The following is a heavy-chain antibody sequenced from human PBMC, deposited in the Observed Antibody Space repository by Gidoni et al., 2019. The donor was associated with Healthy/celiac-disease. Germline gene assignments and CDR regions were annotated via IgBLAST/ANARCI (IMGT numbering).Heavy chain of an antibody. CDR3: ARVYSRYYDFWSGYFTNDYYYYGMDV. J-gene: IGHJ6*02. CDR1: GYTFTSYD. CDR2: MNPNSGNT. V-gene: IGHV1-8*01. Sequence: QVQLVQSGAEVKKPGASVKVSCKASGYTFTSYDINWVRQATGQGLEWMGWMNPNSGNTGYAQKFQGRVTMTRNTSISTAYMELSSLRSEDTAVYYCARVYSRYYDFWSGYFTNDYYYYGMDVWGQGTTVTVSS. D-gene: IGHD3-3*01.